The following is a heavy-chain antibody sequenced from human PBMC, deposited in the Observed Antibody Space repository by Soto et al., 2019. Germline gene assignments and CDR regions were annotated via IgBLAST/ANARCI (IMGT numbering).Heavy chain of an antibody. CDR1: GGSITSYY. CDR3: ARARRSQYYYYGMDV. V-gene: IGHV4-59*01. Sequence: SERLSLTCTVSGGSITSYYWTWIRQPPGRGPEWIGYIYHSGSTNYNPSLKSRVTISVDTSMNQFSLKLNSVTAADTAVYYCARARRSQYYYYGMDVWGPGTTVTVSS. CDR2: IYHSGST. J-gene: IGHJ6*02.